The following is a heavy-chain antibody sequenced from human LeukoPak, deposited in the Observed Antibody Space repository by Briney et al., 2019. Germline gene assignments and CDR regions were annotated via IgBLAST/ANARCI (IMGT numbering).Heavy chain of an antibody. CDR1: GFTFSSYS. CDR2: ISSSSSTI. Sequence: GGSLRLSCAASGFTFSSYSMNWVRQAPGKRLEWVSYISSSSSTIYYADSVKGRFTISRDNSKNTLYLQMNSLRVEDTAVYYCAKGAEEGVVITSVYYYYMDVWGKGTTVTISS. J-gene: IGHJ6*03. V-gene: IGHV3-48*01. CDR3: AKGAEEGVVITSVYYYYMDV. D-gene: IGHD3-22*01.